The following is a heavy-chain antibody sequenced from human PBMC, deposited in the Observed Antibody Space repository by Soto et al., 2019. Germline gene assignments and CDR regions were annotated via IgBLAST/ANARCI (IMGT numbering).Heavy chain of an antibody. CDR2: IYYCGST. CDR3: AREGGIVGATAADY. J-gene: IGHJ4*02. V-gene: IGHV4-31*03. Sequence: QVQLQESGPGLVKPSQTLSRTCTVSGGSISSGGYYWGWIRQHSGKGLEWIGYIYYCGSTYYNPSLKSRFTISVDTSKNQFSLKLSSVTAADTAVYYCAREGGIVGATAADYWGQGTLVTVSS. CDR1: GGSISSGGYY. D-gene: IGHD1-26*01.